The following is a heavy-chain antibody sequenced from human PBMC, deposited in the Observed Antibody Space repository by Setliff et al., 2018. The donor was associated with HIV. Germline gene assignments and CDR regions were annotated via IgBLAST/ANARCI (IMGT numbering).Heavy chain of an antibody. J-gene: IGHJ6*02. V-gene: IGHV4-59*01. D-gene: IGHD5-12*01. Sequence: SETLSLTCKVSGAPISSYYWNWIRQPPGKGLEWIGYIYHSGYSNSKPSLKSRVTISLDTSKNQFSLKLSSVTAADTAVYYCARGDGYRANGAYYDTGMDVWGQGITVTVSS. CDR1: GAPISSYY. CDR3: ARGDGYRANGAYYDTGMDV. CDR2: IYHSGYS.